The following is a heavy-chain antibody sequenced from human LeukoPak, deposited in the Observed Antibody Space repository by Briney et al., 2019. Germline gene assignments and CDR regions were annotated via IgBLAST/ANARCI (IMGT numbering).Heavy chain of an antibody. J-gene: IGHJ4*02. CDR3: AKVRALRYFATGPDY. CDR2: ISGSGDST. CDR1: GFTFSSYA. V-gene: IGHV3-23*01. Sequence: GGSLRLSCAASGFTFSSYAMSWVRQAPGKGLEWVSAISGSGDSTYYADSVKGRFTISRDNSKNTLYLQMNSLRAEDTAVYYCAKVRALRYFATGPDYWGQGTLVTVSS. D-gene: IGHD3-9*01.